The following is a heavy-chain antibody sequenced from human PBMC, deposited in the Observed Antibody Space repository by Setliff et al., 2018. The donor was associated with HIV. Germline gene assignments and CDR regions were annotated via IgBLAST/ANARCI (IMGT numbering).Heavy chain of an antibody. CDR1: GFTFRNYK. CDR2: ISIGSGGAI. J-gene: IGHJ4*02. D-gene: IGHD3-22*01. Sequence: GGFLRLSCAASGFTFRNYKFNWVRQAPGRGLEWVSSISIGSGGAIDYADSVQGRFTISRDTSKNTLYLQMNSLRAEDTAVYYCAKTYYYDSSGYYYFDSWGQGTLVTVSS. V-gene: IGHV3-21*04. CDR3: AKTYYYDSSGYYYFDS.